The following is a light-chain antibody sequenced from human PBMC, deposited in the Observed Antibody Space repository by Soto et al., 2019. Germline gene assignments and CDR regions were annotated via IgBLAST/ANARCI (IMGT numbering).Light chain of an antibody. CDR3: QVWDGLSDHVI. CDR1: NIESKS. J-gene: IGLJ2*01. CDR2: DDS. Sequence: SYELTQPPSVSVAPGQTARITCGGNNIESKSVHWYQQRPGQAPVLVVHDDSDRPSGIPERISGSNSGNTATLTISRVEAGDEAEYYCQVWDGLSDHVIFGGGTKLIVL. V-gene: IGLV3-21*02.